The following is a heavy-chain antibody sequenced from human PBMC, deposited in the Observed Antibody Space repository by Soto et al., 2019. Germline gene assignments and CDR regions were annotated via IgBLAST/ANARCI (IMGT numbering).Heavy chain of an antibody. D-gene: IGHD6-19*01. CDR2: IWYDGSNK. CDR1: VFTFSSYG. V-gene: IGHV3-33*01. Sequence: VGSLRLSCASSVFTFSSYGMHCVRHSPGKWLEWVAVIWYDGSNKYYADSVKGRFTISRDNSKNTLYLQMNSLRAEDTAVYYCARVIYKYSSGWRQPPRYWGQGTLVNVS. J-gene: IGHJ4*02. CDR3: ARVIYKYSSGWRQPPRY.